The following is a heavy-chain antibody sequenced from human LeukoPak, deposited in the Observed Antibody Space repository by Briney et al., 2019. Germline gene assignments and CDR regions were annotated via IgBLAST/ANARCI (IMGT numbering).Heavy chain of an antibody. J-gene: IGHJ3*02. CDR1: GYTFTSYG. Sequence: ASVKVSCKASGYTFTSYGISWVRQAPGQGLEWMGWINPKSGATNYPQKFQGRVTMTRDTSSSTTYMELSRLRFDDTGVYYCAREDGNDAFDIWGQGTVVTVSS. D-gene: IGHD1-26*01. V-gene: IGHV1-2*02. CDR2: INPKSGAT. CDR3: AREDGNDAFDI.